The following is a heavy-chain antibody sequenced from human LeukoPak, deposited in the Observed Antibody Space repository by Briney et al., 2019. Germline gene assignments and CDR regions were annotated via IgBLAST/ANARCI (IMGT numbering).Heavy chain of an antibody. CDR2: IYYSGST. CDR3: AREGQGQGDY. V-gene: IGHV4-59*12. J-gene: IGHJ4*02. CDR1: GGSISSYY. Sequence: SETLSLTCTVSGGSISSYYWSWIRQPPGKGLEWIGYIYYSGSTNYNPSLKSRVTISVDTSKNQFSLKLSSVTAADTAVYYCAREGQGQGDYWGQGTLVTVSS.